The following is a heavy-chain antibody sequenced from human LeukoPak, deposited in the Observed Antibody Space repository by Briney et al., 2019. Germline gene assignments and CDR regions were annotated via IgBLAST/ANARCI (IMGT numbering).Heavy chain of an antibody. V-gene: IGHV4-34*01. CDR2: INHSGST. CDR1: GGSFSGYY. Sequence: KPSETLSLTCAVYGGSFSGYYWSWIRQPPGKGLEWIGEINHSGSTNYNPSLMSRVTISVDTSKNQFSLKLSSVTAADTAVYYCARDSGGSSGYSFDYWGQGTLVTVSS. J-gene: IGHJ4*02. D-gene: IGHD3-22*01. CDR3: ARDSGGSSGYSFDY.